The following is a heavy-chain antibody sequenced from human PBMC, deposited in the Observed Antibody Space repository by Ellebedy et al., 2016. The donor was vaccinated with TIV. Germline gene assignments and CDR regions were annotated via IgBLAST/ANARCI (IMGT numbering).Heavy chain of an antibody. CDR3: ARYSEGGNYY. CDR1: GYTLSSYG. V-gene: IGHV1-18*04. D-gene: IGHD4-23*01. J-gene: IGHJ4*02. CDR2: INPYNGNT. Sequence: AASVKVSCKAYGYTLSSYGISWVRQAPGQGREWMGWINPYNGNTNYAQKFQDRVTMTTDTFTSTAYMELRSLRSDDTAVYYCARYSEGGNYYWGQGSLVTVSS.